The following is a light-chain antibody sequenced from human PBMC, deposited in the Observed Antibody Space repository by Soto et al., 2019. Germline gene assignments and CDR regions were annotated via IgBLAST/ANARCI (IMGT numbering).Light chain of an antibody. J-gene: IGLJ1*01. V-gene: IGLV2-23*01. CDR2: EGS. Sequence: QSVLTQPASVSGSPGQSITISCTGTSSDDGSYNLVSWYQQHPGKAPKLMIYEGSKRPSGVSNRFSGSKSGNTASLTISGLQAEDEADYYCCSYAGSIVFGTGTKLTVL. CDR3: CSYAGSIV. CDR1: SSDDGSYNL.